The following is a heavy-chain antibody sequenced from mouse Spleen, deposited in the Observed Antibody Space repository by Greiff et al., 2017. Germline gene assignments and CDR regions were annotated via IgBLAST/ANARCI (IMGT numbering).Heavy chain of an antibody. Sequence: VQLQQSGAELVKPGASVKLSCKASGYTFTSYWMQWVKQRPGQGLEWIGEIDPSDSYTNYNQKFKGKATLTVDTSSSTAYMQLSSLTSEDSAVYYCARLAPHYWGQGTTLTVSS. CDR3: ARLAPHY. CDR2: IDPSDSYT. CDR1: GYTFTSYW. V-gene: IGHV1-50*01. J-gene: IGHJ2*01.